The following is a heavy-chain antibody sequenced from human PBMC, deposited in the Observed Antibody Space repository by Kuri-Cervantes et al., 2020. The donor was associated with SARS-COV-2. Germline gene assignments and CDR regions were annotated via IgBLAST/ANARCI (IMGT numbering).Heavy chain of an antibody. CDR2: ISAYNGNT. CDR3: ASTIFGVDNWFDP. J-gene: IGHJ5*02. CDR1: GYTFTSYG. Sequence: ASVKVSCKASGYTFTSYGISWVRQAPGQGLEWMGWISAYNGNTNHAQKLQGRVTMTTDTSTSTAYMELRSLRSEDTAVYYCASTIFGVDNWFDPWGQGTLVTVSS. V-gene: IGHV1-18*01. D-gene: IGHD3-3*01.